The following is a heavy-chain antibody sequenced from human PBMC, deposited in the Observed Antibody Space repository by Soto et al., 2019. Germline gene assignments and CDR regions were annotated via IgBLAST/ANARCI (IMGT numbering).Heavy chain of an antibody. Sequence: SQTLSLTCAISGDSVSSNSSACNFIRQSPSRGLEWLGRTYYRSKWYNDYAVSVKSRITINPDTSKNQFSLQLNSVTPEDTAVYYCARAPYSSSSEVEFDYWGQGTLVTVSS. V-gene: IGHV6-1*01. CDR2: TYYRSKWYN. D-gene: IGHD6-6*01. J-gene: IGHJ4*02. CDR3: ARAPYSSSSEVEFDY. CDR1: GDSVSSNSSA.